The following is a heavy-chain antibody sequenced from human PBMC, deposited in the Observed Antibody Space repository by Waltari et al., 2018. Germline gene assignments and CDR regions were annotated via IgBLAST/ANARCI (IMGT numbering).Heavy chain of an antibody. Sequence: QVQLVQSGPAVKKPGASVKVSCKASGYTFTDYIITWVRQAPGQGLEWMGWISDYDGNINDAQKVQDRVTMTTDTSATTAYMELRSLRSDDAAVYYCARRRRIAVTDSEAFYFDYWGQGTLVTVSS. CDR1: GYTFTDYI. V-gene: IGHV1-18*04. D-gene: IGHD6-19*01. CDR2: ISDYDGNI. J-gene: IGHJ4*02. CDR3: ARRRRIAVTDSEAFYFDY.